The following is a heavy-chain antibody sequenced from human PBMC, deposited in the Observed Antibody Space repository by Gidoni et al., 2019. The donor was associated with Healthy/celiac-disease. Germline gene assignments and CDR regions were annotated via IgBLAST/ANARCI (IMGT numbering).Heavy chain of an antibody. D-gene: IGHD2-15*01. CDR3: VKSFYCSGGSCFRRLDY. Sequence: EVQLVESGGGLVQPGGSLRLSCSASVFPFSRYAMHWVRQAPGKGLEYVSAISSNGGSTYYADSVKGRFTISRDNSKNTLYLQMSSLRAEDTAVYYCVKSFYCSGGSCFRRLDYWGQGTLVTVSS. V-gene: IGHV3-64D*08. CDR1: VFPFSRYA. CDR2: ISSNGGST. J-gene: IGHJ4*02.